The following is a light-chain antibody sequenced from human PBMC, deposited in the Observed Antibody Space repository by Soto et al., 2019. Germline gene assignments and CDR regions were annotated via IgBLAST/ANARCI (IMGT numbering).Light chain of an antibody. CDR1: SRDIGGYDF. V-gene: IGLV2-8*01. CDR2: DVF. CDR3: SSYGGSNNLL. J-gene: IGLJ2*01. Sequence: QSAPTQPPSASGSPGQSVTISCTGTSRDIGGYDFVSWYQQHPGKAPKLMIYDVFKRPSGVPDRFSGSKSGNTASLTVSGLQADDEADYYCSSYGGSNNLLFGGGTKLTVL.